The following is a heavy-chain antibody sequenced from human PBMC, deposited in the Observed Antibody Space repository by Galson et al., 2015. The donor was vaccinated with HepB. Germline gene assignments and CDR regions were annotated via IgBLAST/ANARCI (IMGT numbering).Heavy chain of an antibody. J-gene: IGHJ4*02. CDR3: ARDPPPQMVRGILGDY. Sequence: SVKVSCKASGGTFSSYTISWVRQAPGQGLEWMGRIIPILGIANYAQKFQGRVTITADKSTSTAYMELSSLRSEDTAVYYCARDPPPQMVRGILGDYWGQGTLVTVSS. CDR1: GGTFSSYT. V-gene: IGHV1-69*04. D-gene: IGHD3-10*01. CDR2: IIPILGIA.